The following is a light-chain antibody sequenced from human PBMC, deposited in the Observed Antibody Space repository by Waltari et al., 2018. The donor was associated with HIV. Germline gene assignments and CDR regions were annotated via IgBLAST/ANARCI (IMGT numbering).Light chain of an antibody. CDR2: SAS. Sequence: DIPLTQSPSFLSASVGDRVTITCRASQGISSYLAWYHQQPGKAPELLIYSASTKQSGVATRFSGRGSGTEVTLSNSSLQPEDIATDDCRQIDSYPSPVTLGPGTKVDFK. CDR3: RQIDSYPSPVT. J-gene: IGKJ3*01. V-gene: IGKV1-9*01. CDR1: QGISSY.